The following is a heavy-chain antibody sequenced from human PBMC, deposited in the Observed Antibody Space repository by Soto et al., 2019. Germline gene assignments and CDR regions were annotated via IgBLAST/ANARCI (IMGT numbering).Heavy chain of an antibody. CDR2: ISYDGSNK. D-gene: IGHD5-18*01. J-gene: IGHJ4*02. V-gene: IGHV3-30*18. CDR3: VKDVAWGIDGYFSLDY. Sequence: QVQLVESGGGVVQPGRSLRLSCAASGFTFSSYGMHWVRQAPGKGLEWVAVISYDGSNKYYADSVKGRFTISRDNSKKKLCLQMNSLRAEDTAVYYSVKDVAWGIDGYFSLDYWGQGTLVTVSS. CDR1: GFTFSSYG.